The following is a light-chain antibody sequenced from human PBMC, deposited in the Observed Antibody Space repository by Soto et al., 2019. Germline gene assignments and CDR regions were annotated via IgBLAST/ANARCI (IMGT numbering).Light chain of an antibody. Sequence: QSVQSQPASVSGSPGQSITISCTGTSSDVGGYNYVSWYQQQSGKAPKLMIHEVSNRPSGVSNRFSGSKSGNTASLTISGLQAEEEADYYCSSYTSSPAYVFGIGTKVTVL. J-gene: IGLJ1*01. CDR1: SSDVGGYNY. CDR2: EVS. V-gene: IGLV2-14*01. CDR3: SSYTSSPAYV.